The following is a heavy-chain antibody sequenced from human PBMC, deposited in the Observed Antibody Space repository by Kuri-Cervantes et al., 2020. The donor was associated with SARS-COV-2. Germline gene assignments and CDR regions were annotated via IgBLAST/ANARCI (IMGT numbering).Heavy chain of an antibody. V-gene: IGHV3-23*01. CDR3: TTLIDY. J-gene: IGHJ4*02. CDR1: GFTFSSYA. Sequence: GGSLRLSCAASGFTFSSYAMSWVRQAPGKGLEWVSAISGSGETTHYADSVKGRFTISRDNSKTTLYLQMNSLKTEDTAVYCCTTLIDYWGQGTLVTVSS. CDR2: ISGSGETT.